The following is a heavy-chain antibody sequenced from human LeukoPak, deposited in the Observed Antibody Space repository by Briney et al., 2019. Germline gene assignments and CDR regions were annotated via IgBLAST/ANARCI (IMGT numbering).Heavy chain of an antibody. CDR2: IIPIFGTA. Sequence: ASVKVSCKASGGTFSSYAISWVRQAPGQGLEWMGGIIPIFGTANYAQKFQGRVTITTDESTSTAYMELSSLRSEDTAVYYCARDSITIFGVVIRSGWFDPWGQGTLVTVSS. D-gene: IGHD3-3*01. CDR1: GGTFSSYA. CDR3: ARDSITIFGVVIRSGWFDP. J-gene: IGHJ5*02. V-gene: IGHV1-69*05.